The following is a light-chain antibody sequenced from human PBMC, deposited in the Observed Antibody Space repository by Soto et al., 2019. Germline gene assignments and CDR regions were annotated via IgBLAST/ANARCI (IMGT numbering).Light chain of an antibody. Sequence: QSVLTQPRSVSGSPGQSATIPCTGTSSDVGGYNYVSWYQQHPGKAPKLMIYDVTKRPSGVPDRFSGSRSGNTASLTISGLQAEDEADYYCCSYAGSYTWVFGGGTKVTVL. CDR1: SSDVGGYNY. CDR3: CSYAGSYTWV. CDR2: DVT. V-gene: IGLV2-11*01. J-gene: IGLJ3*02.